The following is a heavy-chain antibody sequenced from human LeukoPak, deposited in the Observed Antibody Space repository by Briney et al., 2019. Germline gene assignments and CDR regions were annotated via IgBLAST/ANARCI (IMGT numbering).Heavy chain of an antibody. J-gene: IGHJ4*02. CDR2: IIPIFGTA. D-gene: IGHD1-26*01. CDR1: GGTFSSYA. V-gene: IGHV1-69*05. Sequence: SVKVSCKASGGTFSSYAISWVRQAPGQGLEWMGGIIPIFGTANYAQKLQGRVTMTTDTSTSTAYMELRSLRSDDTAVYYCARDSGSYMYYWGQGTLVTVSS. CDR3: ARDSGSYMYY.